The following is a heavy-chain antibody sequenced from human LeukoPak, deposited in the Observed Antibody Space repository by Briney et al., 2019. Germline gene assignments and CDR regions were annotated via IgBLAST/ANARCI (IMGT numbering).Heavy chain of an antibody. D-gene: IGHD3-9*01. CDR1: GFTFSGYA. CDR2: MSYEGTNK. V-gene: IGHV3-30*18. Sequence: GGSLRLSCAASGFTFSGYAMHWVRQAPGKGLEWVAVMSYEGTNKYYGDSVKGRFTISRDNSKNTLYLQMNSLRAEDTAVYYCAKDVERLDYFDYWGQGTLVTVSS. CDR3: AKDVERLDYFDY. J-gene: IGHJ4*02.